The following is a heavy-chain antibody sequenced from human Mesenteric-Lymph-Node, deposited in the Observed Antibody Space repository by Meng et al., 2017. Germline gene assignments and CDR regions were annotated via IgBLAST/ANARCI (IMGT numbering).Heavy chain of an antibody. CDR3: AREVSAPPYGSGSYTFDY. Sequence: SETLSLTCTVSGGSISSYYWSWIRQPPGKGLERIGYIYYSGSTNYNPSLKSRVTISVDTSKNQFSLKLSSVTAADTAVYYCAREVSAPPYGSGSYTFDYWGQGTLVTVSS. J-gene: IGHJ4*02. CDR1: GGSISSYY. D-gene: IGHD3-10*01. V-gene: IGHV4-59*01. CDR2: IYYSGST.